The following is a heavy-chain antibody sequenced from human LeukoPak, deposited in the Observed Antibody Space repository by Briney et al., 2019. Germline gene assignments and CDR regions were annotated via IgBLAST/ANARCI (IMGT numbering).Heavy chain of an antibody. J-gene: IGHJ4*02. D-gene: IGHD2-15*01. CDR3: AKAAHCSGGSCPPAPDY. CDR2: ISYDGSNK. Sequence: GGSLRLSCAASGFTFSSYGMHWVRQAPGKGLEWVAVISYDGSNKYYADSVKGRFTISRDNSKNTLYLQMNSLRAEDTAVYYCAKAAHCSGGSCPPAPDYWGQGTLLTVSS. V-gene: IGHV3-30*18. CDR1: GFTFSSYG.